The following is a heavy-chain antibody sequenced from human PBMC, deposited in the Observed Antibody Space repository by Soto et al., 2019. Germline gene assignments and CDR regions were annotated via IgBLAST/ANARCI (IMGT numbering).Heavy chain of an antibody. CDR1: GFTFSSYA. J-gene: IGHJ4*02. Sequence: PGGSLRLSCAASGFTFSSYAVHWVRQAPGKGLEWVAVMSYDGSNKYYADSVKGRFTISSDNSKNTLYLQMNSLGTEDTAVYYCARGYCSRPSCSHFDCWGQGTLVTVSS. D-gene: IGHD2-2*01. V-gene: IGHV3-30-3*01. CDR3: ARGYCSRPSCSHFDC. CDR2: MSYDGSNK.